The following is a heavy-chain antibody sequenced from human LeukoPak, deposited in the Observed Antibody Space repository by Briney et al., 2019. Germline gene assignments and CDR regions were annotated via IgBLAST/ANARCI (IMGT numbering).Heavy chain of an antibody. Sequence: PGGSLRLSCAASGFTVSSYSMNWVRQAPGKGLEWVSSISSSSYIYYADSVKGRFTISRDNAKNSLYLQMNSLRAEDTAVYYCARDVRYSDWLSDYWGQGTLVTVSS. J-gene: IGHJ4*02. CDR2: ISSSSYI. CDR1: GFTVSSYS. D-gene: IGHD3-9*01. CDR3: ARDVRYSDWLSDY. V-gene: IGHV3-21*01.